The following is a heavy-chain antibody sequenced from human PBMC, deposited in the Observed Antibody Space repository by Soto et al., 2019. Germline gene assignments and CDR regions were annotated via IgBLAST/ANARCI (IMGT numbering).Heavy chain of an antibody. D-gene: IGHD4-17*01. Sequence: GESLKISCKGSGYTFTSYWITWVRQTPGKGLEWMGRIDPSNSYTSYNPSFEGHVTISADMSFSTAYLQWSGLKASDTAIYYCARHTALGPIPFDYWGLGTLVTVSS. CDR2: IDPSNSYT. CDR3: ARHTALGPIPFDY. J-gene: IGHJ4*02. V-gene: IGHV5-10-1*01. CDR1: GYTFTSYW.